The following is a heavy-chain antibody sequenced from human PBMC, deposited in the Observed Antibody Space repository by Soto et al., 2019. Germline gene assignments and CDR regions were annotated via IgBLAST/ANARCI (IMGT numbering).Heavy chain of an antibody. V-gene: IGHV3-33*01. Sequence: GGSLRLSCAASGFIFRNYGMHWVRQAPGKGLEWVAVIWSDGSTKYYGDSVKGRFTISRDNSKNTLYLQMNSLRAEDTAGYYCVRGAASGWYLQHWGQGTLVTVSS. J-gene: IGHJ1*01. CDR1: GFIFRNYG. CDR2: IWSDGSTK. CDR3: VRGAASGWYLQH. D-gene: IGHD6-19*01.